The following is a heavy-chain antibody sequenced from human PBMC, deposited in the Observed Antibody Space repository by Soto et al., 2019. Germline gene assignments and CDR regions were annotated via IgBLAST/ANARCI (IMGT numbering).Heavy chain of an antibody. Sequence: PGGSLRLASAASGFTFSSYAMHWVRQAPGKGLEWVAVISYDGSNKYYADSVKGRFTISRDNSKNTLYLQMNSLRAEDTAVYYCARESVSWQLVPEYYYGMDVWGQGTTVTVSS. CDR2: ISYDGSNK. V-gene: IGHV3-30-3*01. D-gene: IGHD6-6*01. CDR3: ARESVSWQLVPEYYYGMDV. CDR1: GFTFSSYA. J-gene: IGHJ6*02.